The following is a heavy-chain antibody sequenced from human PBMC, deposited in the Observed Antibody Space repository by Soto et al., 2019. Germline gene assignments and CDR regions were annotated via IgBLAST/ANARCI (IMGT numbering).Heavy chain of an antibody. D-gene: IGHD6-19*01. CDR3: ARAHVMVVAGSTFDY. V-gene: IGHV5-51*03. Sequence: GSSLKISCKGSGYSFTSYWIGWVLQMPGKGLEWMGIIYPGDSDTRYRPSFQGQVTISVDTSHNQFSLNLRSVTAADTAVYYCARAHVMVVAGSTFDYWGHGTLVTVSS. CDR1: GYSFTSYW. CDR2: IYPGDSDT. J-gene: IGHJ4*01.